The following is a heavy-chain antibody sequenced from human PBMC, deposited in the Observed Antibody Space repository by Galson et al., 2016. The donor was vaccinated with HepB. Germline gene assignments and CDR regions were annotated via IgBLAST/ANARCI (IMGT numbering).Heavy chain of an antibody. CDR3: VKGYCRTTTCPRSIYFDY. Sequence: SLRLSCAAFGFTFSNYAMHWVRQAPGKGLEYVSAFSSNGGDTYYADSVRGRFTISRDNSKNTLYLQMSSLRAEGTALYYCVKGYCRTTTCPRSIYFDYWGQGTLVTVSS. D-gene: IGHD2-2*01. CDR1: GFTFSNYA. J-gene: IGHJ4*02. V-gene: IGHV3-64D*08. CDR2: FSSNGGDT.